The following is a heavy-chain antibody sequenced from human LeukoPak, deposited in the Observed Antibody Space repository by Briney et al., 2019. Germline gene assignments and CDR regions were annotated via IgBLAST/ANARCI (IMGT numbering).Heavy chain of an antibody. CDR1: GFTFSSYA. D-gene: IGHD4-17*01. CDR2: ISGSGGST. Sequence: GGSLRLSCAASGFTFSSYAMSWVRQAPGKGLGWVSAISGSGGSTYYADSVKGRFTISRDNSKNTLFLHMNNLRTEDTAVYFCARDQCDYGDFYWYVDPRGRGTLVTVSS. CDR3: ARDQCDYGDFYWYVDP. V-gene: IGHV3-23*01. J-gene: IGHJ2*01.